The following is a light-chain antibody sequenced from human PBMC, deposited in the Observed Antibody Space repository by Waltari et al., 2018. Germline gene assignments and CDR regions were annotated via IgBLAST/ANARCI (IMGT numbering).Light chain of an antibody. CDR3: QQRSNWPT. J-gene: IGKJ4*01. V-gene: IGKV3-11*01. CDR1: QSVSSY. CDR2: VAS. Sequence: EIVLTQSTATLSLSPGERATLSCRASQSVSSYLAWYQQKPGQAPRLRIYVASNRATGIQARFSGSGSGTAFTLTISSLEPEDFAVYYSQQRSNWPTFGGGTKVEIK.